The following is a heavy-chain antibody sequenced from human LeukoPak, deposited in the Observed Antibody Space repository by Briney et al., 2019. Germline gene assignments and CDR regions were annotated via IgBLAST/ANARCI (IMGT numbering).Heavy chain of an antibody. Sequence: PGGSLRLSCAASGFTFSSYSMNWVRQAPGKGLEWVGRTRNKANSYTTEYAASVKGRFTISRDDSKDSLYLQMNSLKTEDTAVYYCAGISYSSGWYPYYWGQGTLVTVSS. D-gene: IGHD6-19*01. CDR1: GFTFSSYS. CDR3: AGISYSSGWYPYY. J-gene: IGHJ4*02. CDR2: TRNKANSYTT. V-gene: IGHV3-72*01.